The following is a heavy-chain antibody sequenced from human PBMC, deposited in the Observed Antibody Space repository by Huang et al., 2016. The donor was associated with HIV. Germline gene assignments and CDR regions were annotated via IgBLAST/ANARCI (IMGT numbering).Heavy chain of an antibody. D-gene: IGHD3-16*02. J-gene: IGHJ4*02. CDR3: ARDRGGWGTDRFTGNDY. CDR2: IITIFGTA. Sequence: QVQLVQSGPEVKKPGSSVKVSCKASGEALSEYAFNWVRQAPRHGLEWMGEIITIFGTAKYAQKFEGRLTITADEATNTGYMEWSRLEGEDTAVYYCARDRGGWGTDRFTGNDYWGQGTLVTVSS. CDR1: GEALSEYA. V-gene: IGHV1-69*13.